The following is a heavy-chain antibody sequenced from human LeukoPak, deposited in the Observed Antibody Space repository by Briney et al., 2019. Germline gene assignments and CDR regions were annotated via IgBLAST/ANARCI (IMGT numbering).Heavy chain of an antibody. J-gene: IGHJ4*02. CDR2: IKQDGSEK. Sequence: GGSLRLSCAASGFTFSSYWMSWVRQAPGKGLEWVANIKQDGSEKYYVDSVKGRFTISRDNAKNSLYLQMNSLRAEDTAVYYCARDHDYVWGSYRDWGQGTLVTVSS. V-gene: IGHV3-7*01. D-gene: IGHD3-16*02. CDR3: ARDHDYVWGSYRD. CDR1: GFTFSSYW.